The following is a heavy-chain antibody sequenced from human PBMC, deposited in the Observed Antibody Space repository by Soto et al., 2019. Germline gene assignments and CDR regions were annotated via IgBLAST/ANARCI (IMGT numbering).Heavy chain of an antibody. D-gene: IGHD6-19*01. V-gene: IGHV5-51*01. CDR2: IYPGDSDT. CDR1: GYSFTSYW. CDR3: ASASIAVAGQFYYYYGMDV. Sequence: GESLRISCKGSGYSFTSYWIGWVRQMPGKGLEWMGIIYPGDSDTRYSPSFQGQVTISADKSISTAYLQWSSLKASDTAMYYCASASIAVAGQFYYYYGMDVWGQGTTVTVS. J-gene: IGHJ6*02.